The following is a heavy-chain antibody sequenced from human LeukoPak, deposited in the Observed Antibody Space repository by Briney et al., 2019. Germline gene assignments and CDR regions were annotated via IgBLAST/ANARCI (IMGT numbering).Heavy chain of an antibody. CDR3: ARDLLLSRVGANSAFDI. J-gene: IGHJ3*02. CDR1: GGSISSGGYY. D-gene: IGHD1-26*01. CDR2: IYYSGST. Sequence: SETLSLTCTVSGGSISSGGYYWSWIRQHPGKGLEWIGYIYYSGSTYYNPSLKSRVTISVDTSKNQFSLKLSSVTAADTAVYYCARDLLLSRVGANSAFDIWGQRTMVTVSS. V-gene: IGHV4-31*03.